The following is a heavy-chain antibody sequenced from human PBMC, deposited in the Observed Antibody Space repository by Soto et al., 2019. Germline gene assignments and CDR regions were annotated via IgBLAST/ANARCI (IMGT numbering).Heavy chain of an antibody. CDR3: ATWALKTKPHAFAI. J-gene: IGHJ3*02. V-gene: IGHV1-24*01. Sequence: ASVKVSCKVSGYTLTELSMHWVRQAPGKGLEWMGGFDPEDGETIYAQKFQGRVTMTEDTSTDTAYMELSSLRSEDTAVYYCATWALKTKPHAFAIWGQGTMVTVSS. CDR2: FDPEDGET. CDR1: GYTLTELS.